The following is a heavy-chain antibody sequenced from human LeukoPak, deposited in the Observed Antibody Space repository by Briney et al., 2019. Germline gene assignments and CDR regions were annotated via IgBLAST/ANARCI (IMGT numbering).Heavy chain of an antibody. Sequence: SVKVSCKASGGTFSSYAISWVRQAPGQGLEWMGRIIPILGIANYAQKFQGRVTITADKSTSTAYMELSSLRSEDTAVYYCARARLGGVYYYGMDVWGQGTTVIVSS. J-gene: IGHJ6*02. V-gene: IGHV1-69*04. CDR3: ARARLGGVYYYGMDV. CDR2: IIPILGIA. CDR1: GGTFSSYA. D-gene: IGHD2-8*02.